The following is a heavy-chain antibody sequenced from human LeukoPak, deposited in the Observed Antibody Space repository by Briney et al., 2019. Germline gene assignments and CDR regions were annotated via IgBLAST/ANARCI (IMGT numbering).Heavy chain of an antibody. V-gene: IGHV4-59*08. CDR3: ARQGELAIDY. Sequence: SETLSLTCTVSGGSISNYYWSWIRQPPGKGLEWIGYIYYSGSTNYNPSLKSRVTISVDTSKNQFSLKLSSVTAADTAVYYCARQGELAIDYWGQGTLVTVSS. D-gene: IGHD1-26*01. CDR1: GGSISNYY. J-gene: IGHJ4*02. CDR2: IYYSGST.